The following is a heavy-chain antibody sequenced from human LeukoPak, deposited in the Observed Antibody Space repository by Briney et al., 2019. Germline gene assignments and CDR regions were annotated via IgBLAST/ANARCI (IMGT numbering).Heavy chain of an antibody. CDR3: AKEVHPYDSGTYYFDY. CDR2: IRHDGSNE. J-gene: IGHJ4*02. Sequence: GGSLRLSCVGSGFTFSSYGMHWVRQAAGKGLEWVAFIRHDGSNEYYADSVKGRFTVSRDNSKDTLFLQMNSLRVEEMAVYYCAKEVHPYDSGTYYFDYWGRGTLVTVSS. V-gene: IGHV3-30*02. D-gene: IGHD3-10*01. CDR1: GFTFSSYG.